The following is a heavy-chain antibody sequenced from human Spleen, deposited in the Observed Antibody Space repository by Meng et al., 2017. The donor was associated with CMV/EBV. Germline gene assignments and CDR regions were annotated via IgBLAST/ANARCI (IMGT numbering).Heavy chain of an antibody. V-gene: IGHV1-2*02. CDR3: ARDIWNPVYY. Sequence: ASVKVSCKASGYTFTGYYIHWVRQAPGQGLEWMGWINSNSGDTDYAQRFQGRVTMTRDTSITTAYMDLSRLRYDDTAVYYCARDIWNPVYYWGQGTLVTVSS. J-gene: IGHJ4*02. D-gene: IGHD3-3*01. CDR2: INSNSGDT. CDR1: GYTFTGYY.